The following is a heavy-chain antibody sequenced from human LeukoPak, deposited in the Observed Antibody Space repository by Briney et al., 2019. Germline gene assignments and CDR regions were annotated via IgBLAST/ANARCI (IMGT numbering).Heavy chain of an antibody. Sequence: GGSLRLSCAASGFTFSSYSMNWVRPAPGKGLEWVSSISSSSSYIYYADSVKGRFTISRDNAKNSLYLQMNSLRAEDTAVYYCARDSRLIVVSDWGQGTLVTVSS. CDR1: GFTFSSYS. V-gene: IGHV3-21*01. CDR3: ARDSRLIVVSD. J-gene: IGHJ4*02. D-gene: IGHD2-21*01. CDR2: ISSSSSYI.